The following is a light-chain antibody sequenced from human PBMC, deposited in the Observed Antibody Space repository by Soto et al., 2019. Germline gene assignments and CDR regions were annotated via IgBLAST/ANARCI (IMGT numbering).Light chain of an antibody. V-gene: IGKV3-11*01. CDR1: QSVGIY. J-gene: IGKJ4*01. CDR3: QQRDIWPPLT. CDR2: DAT. Sequence: VLTQSPVTLSLSPEETATLFCKASQSVGIYLGWFQQKPGQAPRVLIYDATNRAGGVPDRFSGSGSGTDFTLTISSLEAEDSAVYYCQQRDIWPPLTFGGGTKLEIK.